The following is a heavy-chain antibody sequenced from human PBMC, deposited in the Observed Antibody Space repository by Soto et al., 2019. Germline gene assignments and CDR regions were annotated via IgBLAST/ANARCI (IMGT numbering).Heavy chain of an antibody. CDR2: INSRGDSR. D-gene: IGHD3-22*01. V-gene: IGHV3-48*03. J-gene: IGHJ5*02. CDR3: ARDPVCGYGECSRLDL. CDR1: GFSFSSYE. Sequence: EVQLVESGGDLVQPGGSLRLSCAASGFSFSSYEMNWVRQAPGQGPEWISYINSRGDSRSYAEAVQGRFTISSDTAKSSLHLQMNSLRVEDTAVYYCARDPVCGYGECSRLDLWGQGTLVTVSS.